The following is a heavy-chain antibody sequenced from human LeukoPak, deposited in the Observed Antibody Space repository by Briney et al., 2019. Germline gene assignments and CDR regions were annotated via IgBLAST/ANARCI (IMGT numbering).Heavy chain of an antibody. Sequence: ASVKVSCKASGGTFSSYAISWVRQAPGQGLEWMGGIIPIFGTANYAQKFQGRVTITADESTSTAYMELSSLRSEDTAVYYCAREGSIAVAGDNWFDPWGQGTLVTVSS. J-gene: IGHJ5*02. CDR3: AREGSIAVAGDNWFDP. CDR1: GGTFSSYA. D-gene: IGHD6-19*01. V-gene: IGHV1-69*13. CDR2: IIPIFGTA.